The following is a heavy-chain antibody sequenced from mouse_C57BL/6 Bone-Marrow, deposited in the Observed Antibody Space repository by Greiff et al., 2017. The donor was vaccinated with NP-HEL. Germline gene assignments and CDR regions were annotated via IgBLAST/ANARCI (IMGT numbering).Heavy chain of an antibody. CDR1: GYSITSGYY. CDR2: ISYDGSN. V-gene: IGHV3-6*01. J-gene: IGHJ4*01. Sequence: EVKLVESGPGLVKPSQSLSLTCSVTGYSITSGYYWNWIRQFPGNKLEWMGYISYDGSNNYNPSLKNRISITRDTSKNQFFLKLNSVTTEDTATYYCARDGYYGSSYDYAMDYWGQGTSVTVSS. D-gene: IGHD1-1*01. CDR3: ARDGYYGSSYDYAMDY.